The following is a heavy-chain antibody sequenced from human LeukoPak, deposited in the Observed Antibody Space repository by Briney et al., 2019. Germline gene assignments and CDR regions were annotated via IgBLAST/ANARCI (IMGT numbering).Heavy chain of an antibody. V-gene: IGHV3-30*18. J-gene: IGHJ5*02. CDR1: GFTFSSYS. CDR3: AKDLRPYGGRLDWFDP. CDR2: ISYDGSNK. Sequence: GGSLRLSCAASGFTFSSYSMNWVRQAPGKGLEWVAVISYDGSNKYYADSVKGRFTISRDNSKNTLYLQMNSLRAEDTAVYYCAKDLRPYGGRLDWFDPWGQGTLVTVSS. D-gene: IGHD4-17*01.